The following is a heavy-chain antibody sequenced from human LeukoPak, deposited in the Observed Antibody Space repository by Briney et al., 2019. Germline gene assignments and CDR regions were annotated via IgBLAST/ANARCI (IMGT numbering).Heavy chain of an antibody. Sequence: SETLSLTCTVSGGSMTSYYWSWIRQPPGKGLEWIGYIYYSGSTKYNPSPKSRVTISVDTSKNQFSLKLNSMTTADTAVYYCARGGFQSDYWGQGTLVTVSS. D-gene: IGHD2-21*01. J-gene: IGHJ4*02. V-gene: IGHV4-59*01. CDR2: IYYSGST. CDR3: ARGGFQSDY. CDR1: GGSMTSYY.